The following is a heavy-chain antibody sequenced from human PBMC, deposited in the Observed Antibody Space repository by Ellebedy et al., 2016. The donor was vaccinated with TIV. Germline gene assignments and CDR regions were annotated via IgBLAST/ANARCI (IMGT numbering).Heavy chain of an antibody. D-gene: IGHD4-17*01. Sequence: GESLKISCAASGFNFRSYWMTWVRQAPGKGPEWVAKIRQEGAEIYYVVSVKGRFTISRDNAKNSLFLQMNSLRVEDTAVYYCARRASYGDYAVQVNPWFDPWGQGTLVTVSS. CDR2: IRQEGAEI. J-gene: IGHJ5*02. CDR1: GFNFRSYW. V-gene: IGHV3-7*01. CDR3: ARRASYGDYAVQVNPWFDP.